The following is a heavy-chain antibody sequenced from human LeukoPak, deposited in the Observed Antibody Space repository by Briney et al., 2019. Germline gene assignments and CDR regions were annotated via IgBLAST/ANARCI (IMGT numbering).Heavy chain of an antibody. V-gene: IGHV1-3*01. CDR3: ANWAGTPAGYFSGPLDY. D-gene: IGHD6-19*01. CDR2: INPGNGNT. CDR1: GYTFTSYA. Sequence: GASVKVSCKASGYTFTSYAMHWVRQAPGQRLEWMRWINPGNGNTKYSQKFQGRVTITRDTSASTAYMELSSLTSEDTAVYYCANWAGTPAGYFSGPLDYWGQGTLVTVSS. J-gene: IGHJ4*02.